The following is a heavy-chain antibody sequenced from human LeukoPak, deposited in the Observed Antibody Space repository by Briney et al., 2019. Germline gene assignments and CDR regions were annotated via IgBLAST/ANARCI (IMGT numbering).Heavy chain of an antibody. CDR2: IYYSGST. CDR3: ASYSYYDSSGYWVNAFDI. J-gene: IGHJ3*02. V-gene: IGHV4-61*01. CDR1: GVSVSSVSYY. D-gene: IGHD3-22*01. Sequence: SETLSLTCTVSGVSVSSVSYYWSWIRQPPGKGLEWIGYIYYSGSTNYNPSLKSRVTISVDTSKNQFSLKLSSVTAADTAVYYCASYSYYDSSGYWVNAFDIWGQGTMVTVSS.